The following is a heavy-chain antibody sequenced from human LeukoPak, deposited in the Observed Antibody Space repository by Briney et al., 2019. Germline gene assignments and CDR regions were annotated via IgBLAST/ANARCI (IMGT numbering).Heavy chain of an antibody. Sequence: GGSLRLSCAASGLTFSGYHINWVRQAPGKGLEWISYISTAGTSIHYADSVRGRFAISRDNAKSSLYLQMNSLRDEDTAVYYCARVWQDYSGVDYWGQGTLVTVSS. V-gene: IGHV3-48*02. CDR1: GLTFSGYH. J-gene: IGHJ4*02. CDR2: ISTAGTSI. D-gene: IGHD2-21*01. CDR3: ARVWQDYSGVDY.